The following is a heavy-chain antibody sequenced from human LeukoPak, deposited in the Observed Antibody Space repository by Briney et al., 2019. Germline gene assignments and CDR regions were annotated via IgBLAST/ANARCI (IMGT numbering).Heavy chain of an antibody. J-gene: IGHJ4*02. D-gene: IGHD4-17*01. CDR2: IYPSDSDT. V-gene: IGHV5-51*01. Sequence: GESLKISCKGSGYRFTSYWIGWVRQMPGKGLEWMGIIYPSDSDTRYSPSFQGQVSISADKSISAAYLQWSSLKASDTAMYYCARQEDHGDYVYWGQGTLVTVSS. CDR3: ARQEDHGDYVY. CDR1: GYRFTSYW.